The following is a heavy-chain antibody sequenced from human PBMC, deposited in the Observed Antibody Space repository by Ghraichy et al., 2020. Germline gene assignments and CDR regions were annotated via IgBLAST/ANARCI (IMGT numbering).Heavy chain of an antibody. D-gene: IGHD6-19*01. Sequence: GGSLRLSCAASGFTFSSYWMSWVRQAPGKGLEWVANIKQDGSEKYYVDSVKGRFTISRDNAKNSLYLQMNSLRAEDTAVYYCARCARSGWYPHPLYYFDYWGQGTLVTVSS. CDR1: GFTFSSYW. V-gene: IGHV3-7*03. CDR2: IKQDGSEK. CDR3: ARCARSGWYPHPLYYFDY. J-gene: IGHJ4*02.